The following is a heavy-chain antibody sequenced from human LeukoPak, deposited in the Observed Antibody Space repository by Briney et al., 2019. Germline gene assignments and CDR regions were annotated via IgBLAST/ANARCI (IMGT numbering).Heavy chain of an antibody. CDR3: ARMSGYAYSSASPN. J-gene: IGHJ4*02. V-gene: IGHV1-69*13. D-gene: IGHD3-22*01. CDR2: FNPLFSST. Sequence: SVNVSCTASGGRFIIYAINWVRQAPGQGLGWMGGFNPLFSSTKYTQKFQGRVTITADEATSTAYMELSSLRSEDTAMYYCARMSGYAYSSASPNWGQGTMVTVSS. CDR1: GGRFIIYA.